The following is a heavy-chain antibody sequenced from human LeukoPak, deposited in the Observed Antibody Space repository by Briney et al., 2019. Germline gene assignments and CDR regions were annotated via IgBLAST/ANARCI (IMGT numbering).Heavy chain of an antibody. CDR3: ARGEKGSSSGSINY. CDR1: GGSISSYY. V-gene: IGHV4-4*07. J-gene: IGHJ4*02. CDR2: IYSSGST. D-gene: IGHD6-6*01. Sequence: SETLSLTCTVSGGSISSYYWSWIRQPAGKGLEWIGRIYSSGSTNYNPSLESRVTISVDTSKNQFSLKLSSVTAADTAVYYCARGEKGSSSGSINYWGQGTLVTVSS.